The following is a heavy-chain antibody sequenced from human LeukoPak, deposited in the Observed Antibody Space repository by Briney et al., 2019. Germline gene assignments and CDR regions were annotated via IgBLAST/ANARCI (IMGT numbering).Heavy chain of an antibody. CDR1: GFTFSSYA. V-gene: IGHV3-23*01. Sequence: SGGSLRLPCAASGFTFSSYAMSWVRPAPGQGLDSVSAISGSGGSTYYADSVKGRFTISRDNSKNTLYLQMNSLRAEDTAVYYCAKDKASRSGSPPGDYWGQGTLVTVSS. D-gene: IGHD1-26*01. CDR3: AKDKASRSGSPPGDY. J-gene: IGHJ4*02. CDR2: ISGSGGST.